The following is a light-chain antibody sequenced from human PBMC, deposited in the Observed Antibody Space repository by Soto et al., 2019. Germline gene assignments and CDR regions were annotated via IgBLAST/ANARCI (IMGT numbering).Light chain of an antibody. CDR1: QGISNF. Sequence: DVHLTQSPSSLSASVGDRVTITCRASQGISNFVAWYLQRPGKVPKLLISGASTLQSGVPSRFSGSGFGTDFTLSITNLQAEDVGTFFCQKYHSAPPTFGHGTRVEI. V-gene: IGKV1-27*01. J-gene: IGKJ1*01. CDR3: QKYHSAPPT. CDR2: GAS.